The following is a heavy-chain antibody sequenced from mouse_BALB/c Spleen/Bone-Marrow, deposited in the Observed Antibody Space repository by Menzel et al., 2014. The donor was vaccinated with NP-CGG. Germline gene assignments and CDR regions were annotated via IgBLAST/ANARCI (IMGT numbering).Heavy chain of an antibody. CDR3: TMGVRLYWFFDV. D-gene: IGHD2-14*01. Sequence: VQLQQSGPELVKPGASMKMSCKASGYTFTDSYMKWVKQSHGKSLEWIGDINPKNGDTFYSQEFKGKATLTVDKSSSTAYMQLGSLTSEDSAVYYCTMGVRLYWFFDVWGAGTTVTVSS. CDR1: GYTFTDSY. CDR2: INPKNGDT. J-gene: IGHJ1*01. V-gene: IGHV1-26*01.